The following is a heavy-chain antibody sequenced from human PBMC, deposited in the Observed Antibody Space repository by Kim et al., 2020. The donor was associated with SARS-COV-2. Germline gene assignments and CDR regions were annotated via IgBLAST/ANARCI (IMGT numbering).Heavy chain of an antibody. V-gene: IGHV4-59*01. D-gene: IGHD3-9*01. Sequence: SETLSLTCTVSGGSISSYYWSWIRQPPGKGLEWIGYIYYSGSTNYNPSLKSRVTISVDTSKNQFSLKLSSVTAADTAVYYCARGGNFDWLLYVFDYWGQGTLVTVSS. CDR3: ARGGNFDWLLYVFDY. CDR2: IYYSGST. CDR1: GGSISSYY. J-gene: IGHJ4*02.